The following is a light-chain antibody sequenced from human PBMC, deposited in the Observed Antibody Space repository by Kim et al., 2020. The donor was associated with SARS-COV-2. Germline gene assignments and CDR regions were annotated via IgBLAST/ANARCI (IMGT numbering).Light chain of an antibody. CDR1: QSLLHSNGYNY. Sequence: DIVMTQSPLSLPVTPGEPASISCRSSQSLLHSNGYNYLDWYLQKPGQSPQLLIYLGSNRASGVPDRFSGSGSGTDFTLKISRVEAEDVGVYYCKQDLQTPWTFGQGTKVDIK. J-gene: IGKJ1*01. CDR3: KQDLQTPWT. V-gene: IGKV2-28*01. CDR2: LGS.